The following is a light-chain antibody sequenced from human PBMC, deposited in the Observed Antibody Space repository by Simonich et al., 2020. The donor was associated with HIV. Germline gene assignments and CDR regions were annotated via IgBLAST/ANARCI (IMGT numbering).Light chain of an antibody. CDR3: QQSNNWPLT. J-gene: IGKJ3*01. CDR2: GAS. CDR1: QSVSSN. Sequence: EIVMTQSPATLSVSPGETATLSCRASQSVSSNLAWYQQKPGQAPSLLIYGASTRATGIPARFSGSGSGTEFTLTISSMQSEDFAVYYCQQSNNWPLTFGPGTKVDIK. V-gene: IGKV3-15*01.